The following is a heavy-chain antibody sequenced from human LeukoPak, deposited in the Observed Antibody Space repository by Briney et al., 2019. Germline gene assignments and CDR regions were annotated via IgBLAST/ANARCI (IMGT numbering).Heavy chain of an antibody. CDR1: GFTFSSYA. D-gene: IGHD3-10*01. CDR3: AREYDSGSYYNFGY. CDR2: ISYDGSNK. V-gene: IGHV3-30*04. J-gene: IGHJ4*02. Sequence: GGSLRLSCAASGFTFSSYAMHWVRQAPGKGLEWVAVISYDGSNKYYADSVKGRFTISRDNSKNTLYLQMNSLRAEDTAVYYCAREYDSGSYYNFGYWGQGTLVTVSS.